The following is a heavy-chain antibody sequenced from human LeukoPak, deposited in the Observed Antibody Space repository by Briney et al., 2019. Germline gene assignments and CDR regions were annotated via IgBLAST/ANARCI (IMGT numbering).Heavy chain of an antibody. CDR1: GYTFTIYG. J-gene: IGHJ4*02. CDR3: ARGNNYGSGSLFYG. D-gene: IGHD3-10*01. CDR2: IDPSTGGT. Sequence: ASVKVSCTASGYTFTIYGISWVRQAPGQGLEWMGWIDPSTGGTNYAQNFQGRVTITRDTSTTTVYMELSSLKSDDTAVYHCARGNNYGSGSLFYGWGQGTLVTVSS. V-gene: IGHV1-2*02.